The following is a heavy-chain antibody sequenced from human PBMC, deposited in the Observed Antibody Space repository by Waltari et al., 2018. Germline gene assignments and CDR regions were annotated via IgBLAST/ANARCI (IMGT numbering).Heavy chain of an antibody. CDR1: GFTFSSYA. CDR3: ARDGSDYSSGSCYDY. V-gene: IGHV3-64*01. Sequence: VQLVESGGGLVQPGGSLRLSCVASGFTFSSYAMHWVRQAPGKGLEYVSAISSNGGDTYSAKSVKGRISISRDNSRNTLYLQMGSLRAEDMAVYYCARDGSDYSSGSCYDYWGQGTLVTVSS. CDR2: ISSNGGDT. J-gene: IGHJ4*02. D-gene: IGHD3-10*01.